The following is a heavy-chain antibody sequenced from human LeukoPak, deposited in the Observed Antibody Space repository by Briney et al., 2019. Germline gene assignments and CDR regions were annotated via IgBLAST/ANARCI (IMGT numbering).Heavy chain of an antibody. V-gene: IGHV3-53*05. D-gene: IGHD6-13*01. Sequence: GGSLRLSCAVSGFTVSGNYMSWVRQAPGKGLEWVSLIYSGGTTYYADSVKGRFTISRDNSKNTLYLQMNSLRAEDTAVYYCAKDRKQQLVYWGQGTLVTVSS. J-gene: IGHJ4*02. CDR2: IYSGGTT. CDR1: GFTVSGNY. CDR3: AKDRKQQLVY.